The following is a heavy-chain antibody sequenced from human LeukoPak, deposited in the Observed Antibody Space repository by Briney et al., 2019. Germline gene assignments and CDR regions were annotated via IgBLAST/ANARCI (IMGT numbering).Heavy chain of an antibody. D-gene: IGHD6-13*01. V-gene: IGHV1-69*13. J-gene: IGHJ4*02. Sequence: ASVKVSCKASGGTFSSYAISWVRQAPGQGLEWMGGIIPIFGTANYAQEFQGRVTITADESTSTAYMELSSLRSEDTAVYYCARGGYSSSWPNDYWGQGTLVTVSS. CDR2: IIPIFGTA. CDR1: GGTFSSYA. CDR3: ARGGYSSSWPNDY.